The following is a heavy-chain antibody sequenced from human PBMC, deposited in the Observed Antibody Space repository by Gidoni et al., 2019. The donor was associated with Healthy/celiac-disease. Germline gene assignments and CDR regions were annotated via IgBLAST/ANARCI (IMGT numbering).Heavy chain of an antibody. V-gene: IGHV3-74*01. CDR3: AREVASDY. CDR2: INRDGSST. Sequence: EVQLVESGGGVVHPGGSLRLPRAASVFTFSSYGMHWVRQAPGKGLVWVSRINRDGSSTSYADSVKGRFTISRDNAKNTLYLQMTSRRAEDTAVYYCAREVASDYWGQGTLVTVSS. CDR1: VFTFSSYG. J-gene: IGHJ4*02.